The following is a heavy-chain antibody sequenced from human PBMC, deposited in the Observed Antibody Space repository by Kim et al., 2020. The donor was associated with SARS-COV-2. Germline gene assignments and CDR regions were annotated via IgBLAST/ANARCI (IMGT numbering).Heavy chain of an antibody. Sequence: YSPSSQGQVTISADKSISTAYLQWSSLKAADTAMYYCATAGYYGSGRFQPWGQGTLVTVSS. J-gene: IGHJ5*02. D-gene: IGHD3-10*01. CDR3: ATAGYYGSGRFQP. V-gene: IGHV5-51*01.